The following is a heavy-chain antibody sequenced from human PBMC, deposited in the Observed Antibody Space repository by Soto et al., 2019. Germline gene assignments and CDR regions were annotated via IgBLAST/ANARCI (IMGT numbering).Heavy chain of an antibody. CDR3: SRVGPTYFQ. J-gene: IGHJ1*01. V-gene: IGHV1-46*03. CDR1: VCTFCSYY. CDR2: INPSDDGI. Sequence: ASLKVSFKASVCTFCSYYMHWVRQAPGQGLEWMGLINPSDDGISYAQKFQGRVFMSKDTSTSTVYMELSSLRSDDTAVYYCSRVGPTYFQ.